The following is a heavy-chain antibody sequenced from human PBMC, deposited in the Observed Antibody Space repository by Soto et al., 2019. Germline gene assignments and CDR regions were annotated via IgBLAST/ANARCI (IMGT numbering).Heavy chain of an antibody. V-gene: IGHV5-51*01. J-gene: IGHJ6*02. D-gene: IGHD2-21*02. CDR2: IYPGDTGT. CDR3: ATYGGDSGDYYYYGMDV. CDR1: EYTFSRYW. Sequence: GESLKISCKGSEYTFSRYWIAWVRQMPGKGLEWMGVIYPGDTGTRYSPSFQGQVTVSADRSIRTAYLQWSSLRASDTAMYYCATYGGDSGDYYYYGMDVWGQGTTVTVSS.